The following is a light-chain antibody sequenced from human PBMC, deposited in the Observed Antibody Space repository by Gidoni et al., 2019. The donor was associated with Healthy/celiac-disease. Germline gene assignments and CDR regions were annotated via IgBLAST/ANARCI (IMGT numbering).Light chain of an antibody. V-gene: IGKV1D-8*01. Sequence: VIWMTQSPSLLSASAVDRVTISCRVSQGISRYLAWYQQKPGKAPELLIYAASNLQSGVPSRFSGSGSGTDFTLAISCLQSEDFATYYCQQYDSFPRTFGQGTKVEIK. CDR1: QGISRY. J-gene: IGKJ1*01. CDR2: AAS. CDR3: QQYDSFPRT.